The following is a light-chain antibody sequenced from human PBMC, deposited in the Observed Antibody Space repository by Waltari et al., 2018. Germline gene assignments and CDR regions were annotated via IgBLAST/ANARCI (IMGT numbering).Light chain of an antibody. Sequence: SSELTQDPAVSVALGQTVRITCQGDSLRRFYASWYQQRPGQAPIIVLYCQNSRPAGIPDRFSGSTSGNTASLTITRAQAEDEGDYFCHSRDTTSTRLFGGGTRVTV. V-gene: IGLV3-19*01. CDR3: HSRDTTSTRL. J-gene: IGLJ2*01. CDR1: SLRRFY. CDR2: CQN.